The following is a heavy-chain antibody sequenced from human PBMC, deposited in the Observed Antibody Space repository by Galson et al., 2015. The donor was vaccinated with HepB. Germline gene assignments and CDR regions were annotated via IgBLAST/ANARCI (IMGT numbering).Heavy chain of an antibody. D-gene: IGHD3-22*01. J-gene: IGHJ4*02. CDR2: ISTTSTYI. Sequence: SLRLSCADAGFSFTSYSINWVRQAAGKGLEWVSFISTTSTYIYYADSVTGRFTSSRDNAKSSLYLQMNSLRAEDTAGYYCVSLFHATSGYLIRNVFDYWGQ. V-gene: IGHV3-21*01. CDR3: VSLFHATSGYLIRNVFDY. CDR1: GFSFTSYS.